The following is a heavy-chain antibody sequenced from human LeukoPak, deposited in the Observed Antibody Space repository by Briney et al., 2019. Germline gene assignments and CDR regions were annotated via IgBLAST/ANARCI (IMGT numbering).Heavy chain of an antibody. CDR2: INPNSGGT. CDR1: GYTFTGYY. V-gene: IGHV1-2*02. CDR3: ARDRSGYWGFDY. J-gene: IGHJ4*02. D-gene: IGHD5-12*01. Sequence: ASVKVSCKASGYTFTGYYMHWVRQAPGQGLEWMGWINPNSGGTNYAQKFQGRVTMTRDTSISTAYMELSRLRSDDTAVYYCARDRSGYWGFDYWGQGTLVTVSS.